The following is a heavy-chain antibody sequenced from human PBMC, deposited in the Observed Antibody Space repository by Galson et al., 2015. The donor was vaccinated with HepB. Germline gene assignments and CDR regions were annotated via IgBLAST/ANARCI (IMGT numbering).Heavy chain of an antibody. V-gene: IGHV1-69*06. J-gene: IGHJ5*01. D-gene: IGHD3-3*01. Sequence: SVKVSCKASGDTFSSYAISWVRQAPGQGLEWMGGVIPIFAKAKYALKFQGSVTITADKSTNTAFMELSSLRSEDTAVYYCASANDFWSGYRDAGTSRWFDSWGQGTLFTVSS. CDR1: GDTFSSYA. CDR3: ASANDFWSGYRDAGTSRWFDS. CDR2: VIPIFAKA.